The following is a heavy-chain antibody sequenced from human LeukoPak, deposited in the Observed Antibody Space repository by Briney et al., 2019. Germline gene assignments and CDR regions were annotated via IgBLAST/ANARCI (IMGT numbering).Heavy chain of an antibody. V-gene: IGHV1-69*06. D-gene: IGHD4-17*01. CDR3: ARDLPRTTVSRIGTFDY. CDR2: IIPIFAAA. J-gene: IGHJ4*02. CDR1: GVTFSSFA. Sequence: ASVKVSCKASGVTFSSFAISWVRQAPGQGLEWRGGIIPIFAAANYTQTFQGRVTITADKSRRTAYMQLSRLRCAAPPVYCCARDLPRTTVSRIGTFDYWGQGTLVAVSS.